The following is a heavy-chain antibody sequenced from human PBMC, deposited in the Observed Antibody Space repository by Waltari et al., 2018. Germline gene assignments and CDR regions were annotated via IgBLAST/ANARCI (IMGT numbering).Heavy chain of an antibody. CDR3: ATVGEGTSGYYHY. D-gene: IGHD5-18*01. J-gene: IGHJ4*02. CDR1: GITVRNSR. CDR2: IFGDVRT. Sequence: EVQLIETGGGLIQPGGSLRLSCAASGITVRNSRMSWVRQAPGKGLEWVSDIFGDVRTSYAEAVRGRFTISTDTSKNTLYLQMSSLTVEDTATYYCATVGEGTSGYYHYWGQGTLVTVSS. V-gene: IGHV3-53*02.